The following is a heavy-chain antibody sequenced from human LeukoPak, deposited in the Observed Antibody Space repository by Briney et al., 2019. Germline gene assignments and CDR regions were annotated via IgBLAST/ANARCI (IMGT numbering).Heavy chain of an antibody. CDR2: ISGSGGST. V-gene: IGHV3-23*01. D-gene: IGHD3-22*01. J-gene: IGHJ4*02. CDR1: GFTFSSYA. CDR3: AKATTMIVVVIDY. Sequence: PGGSLRLSCAASGFTFSSYAMSWVRQAPGKGLEWVSAISGSGGSTYYADSVKGRFTISRDNPKNTLYLQMNSLRAEDTAVYYCAKATTMIVVVIDYWGQGTLVTVSS.